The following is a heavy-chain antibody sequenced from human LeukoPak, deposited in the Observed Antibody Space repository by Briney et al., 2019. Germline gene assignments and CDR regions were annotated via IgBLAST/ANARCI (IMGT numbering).Heavy chain of an antibody. Sequence: SVKVSCKASGYTFTSYGISWVRQAPGQGLEWMGWISAYNGNTNYAQKLQGRVTMTTDTSTSTAYMELRSLRSDDTAVYYCARAGITMVRGIDGDFDYWGQGTLVTVSS. D-gene: IGHD3-10*01. CDR3: ARAGITMVRGIDGDFDY. CDR2: ISAYNGNT. CDR1: GYTFTSYG. J-gene: IGHJ4*02. V-gene: IGHV1-18*01.